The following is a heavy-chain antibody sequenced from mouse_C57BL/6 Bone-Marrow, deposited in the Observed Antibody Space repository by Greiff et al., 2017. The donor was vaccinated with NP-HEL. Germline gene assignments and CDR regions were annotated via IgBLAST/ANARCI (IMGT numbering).Heavy chain of an antibody. Sequence: QVTLKVSGPGILQSSQTLSLTCSFSGFSLSTSGMGVSWIRQPSGKGLEWLAHIYWDDDKRYKPSLKSRPTISKDTSRNHVFLKITSVDTEDTATYDCARIGYYDYRYAMDCWGQGASVTVSS. J-gene: IGHJ4*01. D-gene: IGHD2-4*01. CDR1: GFSLSTSGMG. CDR3: ARIGYYDYRYAMDC. CDR2: IYWDDDK. V-gene: IGHV8-12*01.